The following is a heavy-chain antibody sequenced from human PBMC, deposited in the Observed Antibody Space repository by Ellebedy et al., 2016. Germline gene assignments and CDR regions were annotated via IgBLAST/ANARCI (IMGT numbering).Heavy chain of an antibody. Sequence: GGSLRLXCAASGFTFSTYAMIWVRQAPGKGLEWVAGITGSGGRTYYADSVKGLFTISRDNFKNTLYLGMESLRADDTATYYCATHSIREVTYWGQGTLVTVSS. CDR1: GFTFSTYA. V-gene: IGHV3-23*01. J-gene: IGHJ4*02. D-gene: IGHD2-21*02. CDR2: ITGSGGRT. CDR3: ATHSIREVTY.